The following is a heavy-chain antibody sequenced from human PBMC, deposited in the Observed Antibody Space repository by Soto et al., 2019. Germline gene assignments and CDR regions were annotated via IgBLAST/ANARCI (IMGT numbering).Heavy chain of an antibody. D-gene: IGHD3-22*01. CDR2: ISSSSSYI. J-gene: IGHJ4*02. V-gene: IGHV3-21*01. CDR3: ARDSSDYYDSSGYYFEFDY. Sequence: GGSLRLSCAASGLTFSSYSMNWVRQAPGKGLEWVSSISSSSSYIYYADSVKGRFTISRDNAKNSLYLQMNSLRAEDTAVYYCARDSSDYYDSSGYYFEFDYWGQGTLVTVSS. CDR1: GLTFSSYS.